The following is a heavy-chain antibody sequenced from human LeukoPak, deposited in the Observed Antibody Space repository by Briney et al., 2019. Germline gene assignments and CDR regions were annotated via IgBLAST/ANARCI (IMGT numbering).Heavy chain of an antibody. CDR2: ISGSGGIM. CDR3: AREYPDNGDGWGY. CDR1: GFTFSSYA. D-gene: IGHD1-1*01. Sequence: PGGSLRLSCAASGFTFSSYAMSWVRQAPGKGLEWVSYISGSGGIMFYADSVKGRFTISRDNAKNSVYLQMSSLKAEDTAVYYCAREYPDNGDGWGYWGRGTLVTVSS. J-gene: IGHJ4*02. V-gene: IGHV3-48*03.